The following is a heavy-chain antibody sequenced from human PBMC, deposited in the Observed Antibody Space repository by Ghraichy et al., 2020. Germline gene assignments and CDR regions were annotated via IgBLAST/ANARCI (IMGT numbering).Heavy chain of an antibody. V-gene: IGHV1-8*01. Sequence: ASVKVSCKASGYTFTSYDINWVRQATGQGLEWMGWMNPNSGNTGYAQKFQGRVTMTRNTSISTAYMELSSLRSEDTAVYYCARGIVVVPAADGYYYYYGMDVWGQGTTVTVSS. D-gene: IGHD2-2*01. CDR2: MNPNSGNT. CDR1: GYTFTSYD. CDR3: ARGIVVVPAADGYYYYYGMDV. J-gene: IGHJ6*02.